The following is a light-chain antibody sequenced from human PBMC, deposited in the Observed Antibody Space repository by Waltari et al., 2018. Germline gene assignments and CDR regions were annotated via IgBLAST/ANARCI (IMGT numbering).Light chain of an antibody. CDR1: TTDVGASDF. CDR3: CSYAGGNSYV. J-gene: IGLJ1*01. Sequence: QSALTQPASVSGSPGQSITISCSGTTTDVGASDFVAWYQHHPGEAPKLKIYDVSKRPSGVSDRFSGSKSGNTASLTISGLQADDEADYYCCSYAGGNSYVFGSGTKVTVL. V-gene: IGLV2-23*02. CDR2: DVS.